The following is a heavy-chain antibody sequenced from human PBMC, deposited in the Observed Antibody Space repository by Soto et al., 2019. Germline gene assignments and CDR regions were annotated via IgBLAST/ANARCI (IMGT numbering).Heavy chain of an antibody. J-gene: IGHJ4*02. CDR2: IRGETNGGTE. Sequence: EGRLVESGGGLAESGRSLRLSCTGSGFNFANYALTWVRQAPGKGLEWVGFIRGETNGGTEDYAAYLKGRITISRDDSKSIAYLEINSLQTEDTAVYYCTRYYYESSGYYVYWGQGTLVTVSS. V-gene: IGHV3-49*04. CDR1: GFNFANYA. D-gene: IGHD3-22*01. CDR3: TRYYYESSGYYVY.